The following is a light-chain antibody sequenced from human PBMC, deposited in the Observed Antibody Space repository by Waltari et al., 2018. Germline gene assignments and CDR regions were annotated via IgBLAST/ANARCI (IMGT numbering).Light chain of an antibody. CDR2: DAS. J-gene: IGKJ2*01. CDR1: QSVIRY. CDR3: QQRANWPTAYT. Sequence: EIVLTQSPATLSLSPGERATLSCRASQSVIRYLAWYQQKPGQAPRLLIYDASNRATGIPARFSGSGSGTDFTLTISSLEPEDFAVYYCQQRANWPTAYTFGQGTKLEIK. V-gene: IGKV3-11*01.